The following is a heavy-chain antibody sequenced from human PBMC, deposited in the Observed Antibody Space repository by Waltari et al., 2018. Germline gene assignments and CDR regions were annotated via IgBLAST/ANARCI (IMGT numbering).Heavy chain of an antibody. CDR1: GCSISSSSYY. CDR2: IYYSGRT. J-gene: IGHJ3*02. Sequence: QLQLQESGPGLVKPSETLSLTCTVSGCSISSSSYYWGWLRQPPGKGLEWIGSIYYSGRTYYNPSLKSRVTISVDTSKNQFSLKLSSVTAADTAVYYCASREGATFDAFDIWGQGTMVTVSS. CDR3: ASREGATFDAFDI. V-gene: IGHV4-39*01. D-gene: IGHD1-26*01.